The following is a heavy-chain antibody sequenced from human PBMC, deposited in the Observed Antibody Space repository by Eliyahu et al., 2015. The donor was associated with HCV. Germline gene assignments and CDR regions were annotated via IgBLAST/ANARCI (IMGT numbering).Heavy chain of an antibody. CDR2: LVLMLMS. CDR1: GFTLRHXC. J-gene: IGHJ3*01. CDR3: AKSEYSLNLGGADAFDV. Sequence: EVQLLESGGGLVQPGGSLRLSCAGFGFTLRHXCXXLGPPGSRXGAGVGRXVLVLMLMSHRTQTXVKGRFTISRDNSENTLFLQMDSLRAGDTAVYYCAKSEYSLNLGGADAFDVWGQGTMVTVSS. V-gene: IGHV3-23*01. D-gene: IGHD4-11*01.